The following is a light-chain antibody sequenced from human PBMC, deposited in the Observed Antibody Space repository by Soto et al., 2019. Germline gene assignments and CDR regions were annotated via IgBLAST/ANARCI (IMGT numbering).Light chain of an antibody. CDR2: EVN. CDR1: RSDVGGYDF. CDR3: GSYTSATTWV. V-gene: IGLV2-14*01. J-gene: IGLJ3*02. Sequence: QSALTQPASVSGSPGQSITISCTGTRSDVGGYDFVSWYQQHPGKAPRLMIYEVNNRPSGVSDRFSGSKSGNTASLSISGLQTEDEADYYCGSYTSATTWVFGGGTKVTVL.